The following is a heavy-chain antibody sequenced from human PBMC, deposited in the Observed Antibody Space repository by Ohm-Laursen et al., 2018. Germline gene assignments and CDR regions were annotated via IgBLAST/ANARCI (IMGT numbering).Heavy chain of an antibody. CDR2: ISSSGSTI. D-gene: IGHD4-17*01. J-gene: IGHJ4*02. CDR1: GFTFSSYE. Sequence: GSLRLSCTASGFTFSSYEMNWVRQAPGKGLEWVSYISSSGSTIYYADSVKGRFTISRDNAKNSLYLQMNSLRAEDTAVYYCARVTVTTLGDWGQGTLVTVSS. CDR3: ARVTVTTLGD. V-gene: IGHV3-48*03.